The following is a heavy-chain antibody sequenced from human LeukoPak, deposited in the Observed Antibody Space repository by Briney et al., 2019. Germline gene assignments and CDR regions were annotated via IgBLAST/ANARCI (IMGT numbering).Heavy chain of an antibody. CDR3: AKGPGAAPNWFDP. CDR1: GFTFSSYG. Sequence: GGSLRLSCAASGFTFSSYGMHWVRQAPGKGLEWVAFIRYDGSNKYYADSVKGRFTISRDNSKNTLYLQMNSLRAEDTAVYYCAKGPGAAPNWFDPWGQGTLVTVSS. CDR2: IRYDGSNK. J-gene: IGHJ5*02. V-gene: IGHV3-30*02. D-gene: IGHD7-27*01.